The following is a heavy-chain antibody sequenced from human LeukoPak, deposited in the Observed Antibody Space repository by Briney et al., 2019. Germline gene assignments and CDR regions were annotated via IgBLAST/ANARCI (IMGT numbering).Heavy chain of an antibody. J-gene: IGHJ4*02. CDR1: GFTFSSYG. CDR3: ARGIPGAGAFDY. V-gene: IGHV3-48*01. CDR2: ITSSSSTI. Sequence: GGSLRLSCTASGFTFSSYGMNWVRQAPGKGLEWVSYITSSSSTIYYADSVKGRFTISRDNAKNSLYLQMNSLRADDTAVYSCARGIPGAGAFDYWGQGTLVTVSS. D-gene: IGHD6-13*01.